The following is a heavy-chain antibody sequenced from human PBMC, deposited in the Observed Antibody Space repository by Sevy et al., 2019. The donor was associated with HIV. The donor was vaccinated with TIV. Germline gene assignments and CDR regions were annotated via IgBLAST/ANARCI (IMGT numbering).Heavy chain of an antibody. CDR2: ISTNGGST. V-gene: IGHV3-23*01. J-gene: IGHJ4*02. Sequence: GGSLRLSCAASGLSFNTYDMSWVRQAPGKGLQWVSTISTNGGSTYYADSVKGRFTISRDNSRNTVFLQVNSLRAEDTAVYYCAKESLDGYYWGQGTLVTVSS. CDR1: GLSFNTYD. D-gene: IGHD2-21*01. CDR3: AKESLDGYY.